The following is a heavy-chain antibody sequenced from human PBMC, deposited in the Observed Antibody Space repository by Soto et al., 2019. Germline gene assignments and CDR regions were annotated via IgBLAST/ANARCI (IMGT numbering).Heavy chain of an antibody. V-gene: IGHV2-70*01. J-gene: IGHJ6*02. CDR1: GFSLSTSGKC. CDR3: ARTTVTGDYYYGMDV. CDR2: IDWDDDK. Sequence: SGPTLVNPTQTLTLTCTFSGFSLSTSGKCVSWIRQPPGKALEWLALIDWDDDKYYSTSLKTRLTISKDTSKNQVVLTMTNMDPVDTATYYCARTTVTGDYYYGMDVWGQGTTVTVSS. D-gene: IGHD4-17*01.